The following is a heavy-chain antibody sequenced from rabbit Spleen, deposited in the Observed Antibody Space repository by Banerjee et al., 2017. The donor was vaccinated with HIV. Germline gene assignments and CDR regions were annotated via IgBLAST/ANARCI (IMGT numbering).Heavy chain of an antibody. J-gene: IGHJ4*01. CDR1: GLDFSSSYW. V-gene: IGHV1S45*01. CDR3: ARNGYGDGRWYDYYFTL. Sequence: EESGGDLVKPEGSLTLTCKASGLDFSSSYWICWVRQAPGKGLEWIGCIHIVRGKAYYANWAKGRFTISKTSTTVTLQMTSLTAADTATYFCARNGYGDGRWYDYYFTLWGPGTLVTVS. CDR2: IHIVRGKA. D-gene: IGHD3-1*01.